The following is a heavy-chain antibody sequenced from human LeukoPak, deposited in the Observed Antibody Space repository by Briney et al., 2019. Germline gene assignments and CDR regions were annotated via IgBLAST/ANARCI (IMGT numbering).Heavy chain of an antibody. Sequence: GGSLRLSCAASGFTFDDYAMHWVRQAPGKGLEWVSGISWNSGSIGYADSVKGRFTISRDNAKNSLYLQMNSLRAEDTALYYCAKDNSGSSWYYFDYWGQGTLVTVSS. CDR1: GFTFDDYA. CDR2: ISWNSGSI. V-gene: IGHV3-9*01. D-gene: IGHD6-13*01. CDR3: AKDNSGSSWYYFDY. J-gene: IGHJ4*02.